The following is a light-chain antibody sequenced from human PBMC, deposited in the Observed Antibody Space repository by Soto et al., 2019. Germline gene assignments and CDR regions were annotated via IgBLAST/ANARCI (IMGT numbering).Light chain of an antibody. CDR1: SSDVGNYKY. J-gene: IGLJ1*01. CDR3: FSYTSSGTYV. V-gene: IGLV2-14*01. Sequence: QSVLTQPASVSGSPGQSITISCTGTSSDVGNYKYVSWYQQHPGKAPKLMSYEVSNRPSGVSNRFSGSKSGNTASLTISGLQAEDETDYYFFSYTSSGTYVFGTGTKLTVL. CDR2: EVS.